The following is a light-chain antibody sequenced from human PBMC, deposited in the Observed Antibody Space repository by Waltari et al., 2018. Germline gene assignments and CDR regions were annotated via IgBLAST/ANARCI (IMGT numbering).Light chain of an antibody. CDR1: TSNIEINT. J-gene: IGLJ2*01. Sequence: QSVLTQPPPASGTPGQRVSISCSGRTSNIEINTVYWYRKLPGTAPNLLIYSNNQRPSGVPHRFSGSKSGTSASLAISGLQSEDEADYYCAAWDDSLNGVVFGGGTKLTV. V-gene: IGLV1-44*01. CDR3: AAWDDSLNGVV. CDR2: SNN.